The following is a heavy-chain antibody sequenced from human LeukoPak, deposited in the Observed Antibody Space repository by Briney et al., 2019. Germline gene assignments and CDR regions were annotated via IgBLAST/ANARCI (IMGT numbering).Heavy chain of an antibody. Sequence: PSETLSLTCAVSGGSISSSNWWSWVRQPPGKGLEWIGSIYDSGSTYYNPSLKSRVTISVDTSKNQFSLKLNSVTAADTAVYYCARHYGPWGQGTLVTVSS. D-gene: IGHD3-10*01. CDR2: IYDSGST. V-gene: IGHV4-39*01. J-gene: IGHJ5*02. CDR1: GGSISSSNW. CDR3: ARHYGP.